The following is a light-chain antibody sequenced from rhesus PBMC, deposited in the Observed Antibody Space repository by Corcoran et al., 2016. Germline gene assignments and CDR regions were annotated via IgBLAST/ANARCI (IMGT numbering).Light chain of an antibody. V-gene: IGKV1-37*01. CDR1: QGISSY. CDR2: SAS. J-gene: IGKJ3*01. Sequence: DIQMTQSPSSLAASEGDTVTITCRERQGISSYLAWFQQKPGKAPNPLIYSASNLETGVTSRFIGSGSGTVFTLTIRSLQPEDFATSYCQPYNSAPFSFGPGTKLDIQ. CDR3: QPYNSAPFS.